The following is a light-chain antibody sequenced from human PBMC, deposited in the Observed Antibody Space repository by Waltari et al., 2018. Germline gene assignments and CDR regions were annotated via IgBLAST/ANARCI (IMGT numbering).Light chain of an antibody. V-gene: IGLV3-25*03. CDR3: QSADFSGRYVV. CDR1: ALPKQF. Sequence: YELTQAPSMSVSPGQAARITCSGDALPKQFAHWYQQKPGQAPLLVIYKDNERPSGVPDRFSGSRSGTTVTLTINGVQPDDEADYYCQSADFSGRYVVFGGGTKLTVL. J-gene: IGLJ2*01. CDR2: KDN.